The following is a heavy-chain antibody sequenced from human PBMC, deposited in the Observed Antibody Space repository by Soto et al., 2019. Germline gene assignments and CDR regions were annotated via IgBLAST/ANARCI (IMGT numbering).Heavy chain of an antibody. J-gene: IGHJ4*02. CDR3: ARDRIWSYFDY. Sequence: QVQLQESGPGLVKPSQTLSLTCTVSGGSISRGDYYWGWIRQPPGKGLEWIGYIYYSGSTYYNPSLKSRVNISADTSNNHFSLKLSSVTAADTAVYYCARDRIWSYFDYWGQGTLVTVSS. CDR1: GGSISRGDYY. V-gene: IGHV4-30-4*01. D-gene: IGHD2-15*01. CDR2: IYYSGST.